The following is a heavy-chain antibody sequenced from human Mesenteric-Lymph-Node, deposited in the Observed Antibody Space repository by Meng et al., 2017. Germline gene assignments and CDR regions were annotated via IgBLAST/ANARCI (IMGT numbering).Heavy chain of an antibody. CDR2: IHHSGSA. D-gene: IGHD2-21*01. Sequence: QLQLQESGSGLVNPSQTLPPTCAVSGGSMSSGNYYWSWIRQPPGKGLEWIGYIHHSGSAYYNPSLKSRVSISVDTSKNQFSLNLNSMTAADTAVYYCASFDHIPRRNYFDYWGQGTLVTVSS. J-gene: IGHJ4*02. CDR1: GGSMSSGNYY. V-gene: IGHV4-30-4*01. CDR3: ASFDHIPRRNYFDY.